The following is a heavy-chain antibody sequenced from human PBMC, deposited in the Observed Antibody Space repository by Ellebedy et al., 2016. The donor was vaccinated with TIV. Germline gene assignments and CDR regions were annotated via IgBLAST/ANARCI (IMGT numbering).Heavy chain of an antibody. V-gene: IGHV1-2*02. D-gene: IGHD4-11*01. Sequence: ASVKVSCKASGYTFTAHYMHWVRQAPGQGLAWMGWINPKTGGTDSAQKFKGRVTMTRDTSISTAYMELSRLTSDDTAVYYCASGPQYPYVEYYYYYGMDVWGQGTTVTVSS. CDR2: INPKTGGT. CDR1: GYTFTAHY. J-gene: IGHJ6*02. CDR3: ASGPQYPYVEYYYYYGMDV.